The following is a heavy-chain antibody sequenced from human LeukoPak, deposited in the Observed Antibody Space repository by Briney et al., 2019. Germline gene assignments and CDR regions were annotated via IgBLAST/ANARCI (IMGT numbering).Heavy chain of an antibody. Sequence: PGGSLRLSCAASGFTVSTNYMNWVRQAPGKGLEWVSVIYSGGSTYYADSVKGRFTISRDTSKNTLFLQMNSLRAEDTAVYYCARDANPLGGIADGSSSQNPHDAFDIWGQGTMVTVSS. V-gene: IGHV3-53*01. D-gene: IGHD6-13*01. CDR1: GFTVSTNY. CDR2: IYSGGST. CDR3: ARDANPLGGIADGSSSQNPHDAFDI. J-gene: IGHJ3*02.